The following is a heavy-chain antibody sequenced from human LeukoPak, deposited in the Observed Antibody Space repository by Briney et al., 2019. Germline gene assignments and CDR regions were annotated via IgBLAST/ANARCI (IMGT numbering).Heavy chain of an antibody. Sequence: GGSLRLSCAASGFTFSSYAMSWVRQAPGKGLEWVSAISGSGGSTYYADSVKGRFTISRDNSKNTLYLQMNSLRAEDTAVYYCAKDPQQWLVRPYYFDYWGQGTLVTVSS. V-gene: IGHV3-23*01. CDR2: ISGSGGST. CDR3: AKDPQQWLVRPYYFDY. D-gene: IGHD6-19*01. CDR1: GFTFSSYA. J-gene: IGHJ4*02.